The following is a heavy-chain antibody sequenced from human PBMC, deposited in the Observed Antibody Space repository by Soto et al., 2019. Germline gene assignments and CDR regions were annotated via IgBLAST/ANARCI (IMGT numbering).Heavy chain of an antibody. Sequence: GGSLRLSCAASGFTFSSYGMHWVRQAPGKGLEWVAVIWYDGSNKYYADSVKGRFTISRDNSKNTLYLQMNSLRAEDTAVYYCAREPGIAVAGRLYYFDYWGQGTLVTVSS. CDR3: AREPGIAVAGRLYYFDY. CDR2: IWYDGSNK. CDR1: GFTFSSYG. J-gene: IGHJ4*02. D-gene: IGHD6-19*01. V-gene: IGHV3-33*01.